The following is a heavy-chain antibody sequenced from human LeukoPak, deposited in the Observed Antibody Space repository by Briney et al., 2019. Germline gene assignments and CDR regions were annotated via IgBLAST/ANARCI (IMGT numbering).Heavy chain of an antibody. CDR1: GFTVSSNY. V-gene: IGHV3-66*01. J-gene: IGHJ3*02. CDR3: AKNHERGRYDSFDM. Sequence: GGSLRLSCAASGFTVSSNYMSWVRQAPGKGLEWVSVIYSGGSTYYADSVKGRFTISRDNSENTLYPQLDSLRAEDTAVYYCAKNHERGRYDSFDMWAQGSWVIVSS. D-gene: IGHD3-16*02. CDR2: IYSGGST.